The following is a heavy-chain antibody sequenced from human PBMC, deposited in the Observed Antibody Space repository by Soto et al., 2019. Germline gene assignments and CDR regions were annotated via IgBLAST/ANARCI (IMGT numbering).Heavy chain of an antibody. CDR3: ARVVVRGVTNWFDP. V-gene: IGHV1-69*02. CDR2: IIPILGIA. CDR1: GGTFSSYT. Sequence: QVQLVQSGAEVKKPGSSVKVSCKASGGTFSSYTISWVRQAPGQGLEWMGRIIPILGIANYAQKFQGRVMITADKSTSTAYMELSSLRSEDTAVYYCARVVVRGVTNWFDPWGQGTLVTVSS. D-gene: IGHD3-10*01. J-gene: IGHJ5*02.